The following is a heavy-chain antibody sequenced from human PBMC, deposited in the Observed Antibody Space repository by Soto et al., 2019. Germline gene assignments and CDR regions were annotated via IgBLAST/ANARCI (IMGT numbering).Heavy chain of an antibody. CDR1: GDSISSAGYH. CDR3: ARRAARPLGSFDP. CDR2: ISYNGEG. V-gene: IGHV4-31*02. J-gene: IGHJ5*02. D-gene: IGHD6-6*01. Sequence: QVRLQESGPGLVKPSQTLSLTCTVSGDSISSAGYHWSWIRQLPGTGLEWIGYISYNGEGYFRPSLRSRVSMSLDTSHNQFSLTLHSLTAADTAVYYCARRAARPLGSFDPWGQGTLVTVSS.